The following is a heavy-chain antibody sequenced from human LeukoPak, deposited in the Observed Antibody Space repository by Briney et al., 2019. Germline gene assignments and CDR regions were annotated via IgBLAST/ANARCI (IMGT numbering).Heavy chain of an antibody. Sequence: PAGGSLRLSCAASGFTFSNYMMHWVRQAPGKGLVWVSRIKSDGITITYADSVKGRFTISRDNSKNTLYLQMNSLRAEDTAVYYCAKPYSTITGKYYYDSSGYYYFDYWGQGTLVTVSS. V-gene: IGHV3-74*01. CDR3: AKPYSTITGKYYYDSSGYYYFDY. CDR1: GFTFSNYM. D-gene: IGHD3-22*01. J-gene: IGHJ4*02. CDR2: IKSDGITI.